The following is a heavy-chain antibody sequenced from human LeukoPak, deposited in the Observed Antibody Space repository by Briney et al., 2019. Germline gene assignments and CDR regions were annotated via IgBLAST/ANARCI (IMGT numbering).Heavy chain of an antibody. CDR3: AREYCSGGSCYYFDY. D-gene: IGHD2-15*01. CDR2: IKQDGSEK. Sequence: PGGSLRLSCAASGFTFSSYWMSWVRQAPGKGLEWVANIKQDGSEKYYVDSVKGRITISRDNAKNSLYLQMNSLRAEDTAVYYCAREYCSGGSCYYFDYWGQGTLVTVSS. J-gene: IGHJ4*02. CDR1: GFTFSSYW. V-gene: IGHV3-7*01.